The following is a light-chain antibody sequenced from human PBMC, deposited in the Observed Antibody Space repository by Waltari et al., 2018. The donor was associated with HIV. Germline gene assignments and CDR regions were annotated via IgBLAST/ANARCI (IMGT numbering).Light chain of an antibody. CDR3: VAWDDSLNARV. J-gene: IGLJ3*02. Sequence: QSVLTQPPSASGTPGQRVTLSCSGSNSNIGSNPVNWYQQLPGTAPKVLIYGNDQRPSGVPDRFSGSKSGTSASLAISGLQSEDEADYYCVAWDDSLNARVFGGGTQLTVL. CDR2: GND. V-gene: IGLV1-44*01. CDR1: NSNIGSNP.